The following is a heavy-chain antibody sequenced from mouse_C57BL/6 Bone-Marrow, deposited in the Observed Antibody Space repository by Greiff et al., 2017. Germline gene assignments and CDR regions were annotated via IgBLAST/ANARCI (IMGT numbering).Heavy chain of an antibody. CDR3: TRYGSWFAY. V-gene: IGHV14-4*01. CDR2: IDPENGDT. J-gene: IGHJ3*01. D-gene: IGHD1-1*01. CDR1: GFNIKDDY. Sequence: VQLQQSGAELVRPGASVKLSCTASGFNIKDDYMHWVEQRPEQGLEWIGWIDPENGDTEYAAKFKGKATITVDTTSTTAYLQLSRLTSEDTAVYYCTRYGSWFAYWGQGTLVTVSA.